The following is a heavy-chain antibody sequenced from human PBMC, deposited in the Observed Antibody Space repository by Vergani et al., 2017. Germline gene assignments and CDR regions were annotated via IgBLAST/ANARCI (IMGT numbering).Heavy chain of an antibody. CDR3: ARGRYSSSWWIGGKKYYFDY. CDR2: INHSGST. V-gene: IGHV4-34*01. J-gene: IGHJ4*02. CDR1: GGSISSYY. Sequence: QVQLQESGPGLVKPSETLSLTCTVSGGSISSYYWSWIRQPPGKGLEWIGEINHSGSTNYNPSLKSRVTISVDTSKNQFSLKLSSVTAADTAVYYCARGRYSSSWWIGGKKYYFDYWGQGTLVTVSS. D-gene: IGHD6-13*01.